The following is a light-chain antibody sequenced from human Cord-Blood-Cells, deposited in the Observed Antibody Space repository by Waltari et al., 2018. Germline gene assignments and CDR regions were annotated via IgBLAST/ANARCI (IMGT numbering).Light chain of an antibody. J-gene: IGLJ2*01. V-gene: IGLV2-14*01. CDR2: DVS. Sequence: QSALTQPASVSGSPGQSITLPCTGTSIDVGGYNYVSWYQQHPGKAPKLMIYDVSNRPSGVSNRFSGSKSGNTASLTISGLQAEDEADYYCSSYTSSSTVFGGGTKLTVL. CDR1: SIDVGGYNY. CDR3: SSYTSSSTV.